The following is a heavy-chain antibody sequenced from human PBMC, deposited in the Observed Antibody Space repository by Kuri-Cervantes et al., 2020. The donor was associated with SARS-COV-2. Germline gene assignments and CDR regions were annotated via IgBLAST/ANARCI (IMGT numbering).Heavy chain of an antibody. J-gene: IGHJ4*02. CDR1: GFSFSNYG. V-gene: IGHV3-30*03. CDR3: ARADYDYVWGSYRSPH. Sequence: GESLKISCAASGFSFSNYGMHWVRQAPGKGLEWVASISYEGSNKHYADSVKDRFTISRDYSRDTLYLQMNSLRAEDTAVYYCARADYDYVWGSYRSPHWGQGTLVTVSS. CDR2: ISYEGSNK. D-gene: IGHD3-16*02.